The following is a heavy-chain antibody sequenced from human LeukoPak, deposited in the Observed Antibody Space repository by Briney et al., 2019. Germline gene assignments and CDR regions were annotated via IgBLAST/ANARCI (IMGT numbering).Heavy chain of an antibody. V-gene: IGHV3-21*01. J-gene: IGHJ5*02. D-gene: IGHD3-10*01. CDR2: ISSSSTYI. CDR1: GFTFSSYS. Sequence: GGSLRLSCAASGFTFSSYSINWVRQAPGKGLEWVSSISSSSTYIYYADSVKGRFTISRDNAKNSLYLQMNSLRAEDTAVCYCARGGVLTYFDPWGQGTLVTVSS. CDR3: ARGGVLTYFDP.